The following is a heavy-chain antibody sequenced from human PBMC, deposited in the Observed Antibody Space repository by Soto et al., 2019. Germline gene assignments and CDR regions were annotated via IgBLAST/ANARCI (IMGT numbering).Heavy chain of an antibody. Sequence: QLQLQESGPGLVKPSETLSLTCTVSGGSISSSSYYWGWIRQPPGKGLEWIGSIYYSGSTYYNPSLKSRVTISVDTSKNQFSLKLSSVTAADTAVYYCARLDTTAGAFDIWGQGTMVTVSS. CDR3: ARLDTTAGAFDI. V-gene: IGHV4-39*01. J-gene: IGHJ3*02. CDR2: IYYSGST. CDR1: GGSISSSSYY.